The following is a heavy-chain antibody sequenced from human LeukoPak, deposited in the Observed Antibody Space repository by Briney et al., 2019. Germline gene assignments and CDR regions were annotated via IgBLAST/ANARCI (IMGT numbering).Heavy chain of an antibody. CDR1: GYTFTGHY. CDR3: ARDHGGGAFDY. J-gene: IGHJ4*02. V-gene: IGHV1-2*02. D-gene: IGHD1-26*01. CDR2: INPKNAGT. Sequence: GASVKVSCKASGYTFTGHYMHWVRQAPGQGLEWMGWINPKNAGTNYAQKFQGRVTMTSDPSISTAYMELSRLRSDDTAVYYCARDHGGGAFDYWGQGTLVTVSS.